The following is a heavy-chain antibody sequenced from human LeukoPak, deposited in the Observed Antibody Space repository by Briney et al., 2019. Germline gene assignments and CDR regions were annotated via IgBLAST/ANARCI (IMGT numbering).Heavy chain of an antibody. V-gene: IGHV1-58*02. CDR3: ARGSPPRGWELGDY. CDR1: GFTFTSSA. CDR2: IVVGSGNT. J-gene: IGHJ4*02. Sequence: SVKVSCKASGFTFTSSAMQWVRQARGQRLEWIGWIVVGSGNTNYAQKFQERVTITRDMSTSTAYMELSSLRSEDTAVYYCARGSPPRGWELGDYWGREPWSPSPQ. D-gene: IGHD4-23*01.